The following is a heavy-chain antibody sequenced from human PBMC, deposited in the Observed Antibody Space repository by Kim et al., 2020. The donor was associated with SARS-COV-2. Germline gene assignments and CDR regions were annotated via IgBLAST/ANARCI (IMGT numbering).Heavy chain of an antibody. V-gene: IGHV1-2*06. CDR2: INPKSGGT. Sequence: ASVKVSCKASGYSLNDYYMHWVRQAPGQGLEWMGRINPKSGGTKYAQKFQGRVTMTRDASISTAYMDLSRLTSDDTAVYYCTRDPALRQIYYYNGMDVWGQGTTVTVSS. CDR1: GYSLNDYY. CDR3: TRDPALRQIYYYNGMDV. J-gene: IGHJ6*02.